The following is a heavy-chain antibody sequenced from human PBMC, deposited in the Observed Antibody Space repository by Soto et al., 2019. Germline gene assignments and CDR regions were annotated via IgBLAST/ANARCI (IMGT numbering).Heavy chain of an antibody. CDR2: IYYSGST. Sequence: SETLSLTCTVSGGSISSSSYYWGWIRQPPGKGLEWIGSIYYSGSTYYNPSLKSRVTISVDTSKNQFSLKLSSVTAADTAVYYCAGRGYSYGSYYFDYWGQGTLVTVS. D-gene: IGHD5-18*01. V-gene: IGHV4-39*01. J-gene: IGHJ4*02. CDR1: GGSISSSSYY. CDR3: AGRGYSYGSYYFDY.